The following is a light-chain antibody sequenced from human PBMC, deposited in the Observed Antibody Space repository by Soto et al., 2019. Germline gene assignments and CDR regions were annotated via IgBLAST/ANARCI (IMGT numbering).Light chain of an antibody. V-gene: IGKV4-1*01. Sequence: MAMTQSPDALAVSLGESSNINCRSDQSGFTNSKNRKHLSRHQQKPGQPPHLLINWAPTRESGVPDRVSGSGSGTDFALTSRSLQDEDVEVYYCQQYYSTPLTFGGGTKVDIK. CDR3: QQYYSTPLT. CDR1: QSGFTNSKNRKH. J-gene: IGKJ4*01. CDR2: WAP.